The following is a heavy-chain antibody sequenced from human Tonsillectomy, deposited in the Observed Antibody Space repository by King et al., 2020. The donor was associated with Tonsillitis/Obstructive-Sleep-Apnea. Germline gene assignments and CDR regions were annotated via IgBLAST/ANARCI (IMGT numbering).Heavy chain of an antibody. D-gene: IGHD5-18*01. CDR3: ARGAGEVQLWSPYDFDY. CDR1: GGTFSSYA. J-gene: IGHJ4*02. Sequence: QLVQSGAEVKKPGSSVKVSCKASGGTFSSYAISWVRQAPGQGLEWMGGIIPIFGTANYAQKFQGRVTITADESTSTAYMGLSSLRSEDTAVYYCARGAGEVQLWSPYDFDYWGQGTLVTVSS. V-gene: IGHV1-69*12. CDR2: IIPIFGTA.